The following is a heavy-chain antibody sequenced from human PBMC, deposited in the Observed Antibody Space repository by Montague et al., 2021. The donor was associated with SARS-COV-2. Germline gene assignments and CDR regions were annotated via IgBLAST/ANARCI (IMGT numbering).Heavy chain of an antibody. V-gene: IGHV4-39*01. CDR1: GGSISSSSYD. J-gene: IGHJ4*02. Sequence: SETLSLTCTVSGGSISSSSYDWGWIRQPPGRGLEWIGSIDYSGSTYYXPSPKSRVTISVDTSKNQFSLKLSSVTAADTAVYYCARYSSGWRVGGIDYWGQGTPVTVSS. CDR2: IDYSGST. CDR3: ARYSSGWRVGGIDY. D-gene: IGHD6-19*01.